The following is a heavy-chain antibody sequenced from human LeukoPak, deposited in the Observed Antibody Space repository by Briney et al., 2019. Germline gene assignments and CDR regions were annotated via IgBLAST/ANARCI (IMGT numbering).Heavy chain of an antibody. CDR1: GGSISSSSYY. D-gene: IGHD1-20*01. CDR2: IYYSGST. V-gene: IGHV4-39*01. Sequence: SETLSLTCTVSGGSISSSSYYWGWIRQPPGKGLEWIGSIYYSGSTYYNPSLKSRVTISVDTSKNQFSLKLSSVAAADTAVYYCARHFNWNDSGFDYWGQGTLVTVSS. CDR3: ARHFNWNDSGFDY. J-gene: IGHJ4*02.